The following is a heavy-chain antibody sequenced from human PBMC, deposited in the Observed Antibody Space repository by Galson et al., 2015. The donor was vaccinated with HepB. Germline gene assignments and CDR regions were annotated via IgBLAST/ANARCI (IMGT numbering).Heavy chain of an antibody. D-gene: IGHD3-22*01. J-gene: IGHJ3*02. CDR3: AKEYYYDSSGYYGAFDI. V-gene: IGHV3-30-3*01. CDR2: ISYDGSNK. CDR1: GFTFSSYA. Sequence: SLRLSCAASGFTFSSYAMHWVRQAPGKGLEWVAVISYDGSNKYYADSVKGRFTISRDNSKNTLYLQMNSLRAEDTAVYYCAKEYYYDSSGYYGAFDIWGQGTMVTVSS.